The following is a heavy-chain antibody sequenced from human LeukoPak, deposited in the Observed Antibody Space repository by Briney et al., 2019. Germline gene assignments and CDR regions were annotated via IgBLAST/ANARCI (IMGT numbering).Heavy chain of an antibody. Sequence: GGSLRLSCAASGFTFSSYWMSWVRQAPGKGLEWVANIKQDGSEKYYVDSVKGRFTISRDDAKNSLYLQMNSLRAEDTAVYYCARKATISPRGYYYMDVWGKGTTVTVSS. CDR1: GFTFSSYW. V-gene: IGHV3-7*01. CDR3: ARKATISPRGYYYMDV. D-gene: IGHD5-12*01. J-gene: IGHJ6*03. CDR2: IKQDGSEK.